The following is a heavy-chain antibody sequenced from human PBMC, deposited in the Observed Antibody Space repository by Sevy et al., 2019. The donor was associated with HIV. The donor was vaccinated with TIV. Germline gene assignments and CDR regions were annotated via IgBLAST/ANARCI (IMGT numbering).Heavy chain of an antibody. CDR3: ARDYCSAGSCYSAFDY. CDR2: ISSSSSYI. D-gene: IGHD2-15*01. Sequence: GGSLRLSCAASGFTFSSYSMNWVRQAPGKGLEWVSSISSSSSYIYYADSVKGRFTISRDNAKNSLYLQMNSLRAEDTAVYYCARDYCSAGSCYSAFDYWGQRTLVTVSS. V-gene: IGHV3-21*01. J-gene: IGHJ4*02. CDR1: GFTFSSYS.